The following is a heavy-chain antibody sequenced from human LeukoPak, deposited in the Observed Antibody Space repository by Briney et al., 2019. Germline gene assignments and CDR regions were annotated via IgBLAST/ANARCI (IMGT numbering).Heavy chain of an antibody. D-gene: IGHD3-16*01. CDR2: INHSGST. CDR3: ARYVFWFDP. V-gene: IGHV4-34*01. Sequence: SETLSLTCAVYGGSFSGYYWSWIRQPPGKGLEWIGEINHSGSTNYNPSLKSRVTISVDTSRNQFSLKLSSVTAADTAVYYCARYVFWFDPWGQGTLVTVSS. CDR1: GGSFSGYY. J-gene: IGHJ5*02.